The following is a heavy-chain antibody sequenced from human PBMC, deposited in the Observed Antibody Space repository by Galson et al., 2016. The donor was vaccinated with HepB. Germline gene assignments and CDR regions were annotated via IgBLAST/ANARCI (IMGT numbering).Heavy chain of an antibody. CDR3: AGYLSRRGGIDY. Sequence: SLRLSCAASGFPVSDNYMTWVRQAPGKGLECVAVIYLAGSTFYADSVRGRFTISRDDSANILYLQMTSLRAEDTAVYSCAGYLSRRGGIDYWGQGTLVAVSS. CDR2: IYLAGST. J-gene: IGHJ4*02. D-gene: IGHD2-21*01. CDR1: GFPVSDNY. V-gene: IGHV3-53*01.